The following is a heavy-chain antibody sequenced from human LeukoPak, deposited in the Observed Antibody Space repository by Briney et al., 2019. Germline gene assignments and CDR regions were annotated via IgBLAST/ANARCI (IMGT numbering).Heavy chain of an antibody. D-gene: IGHD3-22*01. J-gene: IGHJ6*02. CDR1: GFNFNKYG. Sequence: QPGGSLRLSCEVSGFNFNKYGMHWVRQAPGKGLEWVALIWSDGSKKLYVDSVKGRFTISRENSEKILYLEMNSLRAEDTAMYYCARETGPYYYDSSGYIEYYYGMDVWGQGTTVTVSS. CDR3: ARETGPYYYDSSGYIEYYYGMDV. CDR2: IWSDGSKK. V-gene: IGHV3-33*01.